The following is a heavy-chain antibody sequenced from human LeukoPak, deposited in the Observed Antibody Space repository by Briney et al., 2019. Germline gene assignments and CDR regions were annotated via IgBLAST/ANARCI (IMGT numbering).Heavy chain of an antibody. J-gene: IGHJ4*02. Sequence: GGSLRLSCAASGFTFSSYSMNWIRQAPGKGLEWVSSISSSTSYIYYADSVKGRFTISKDNAKNSLYLQMNSLRAEDTAVYYCARTGGSTVSHSDYWGQGTLVTVSS. V-gene: IGHV3-21*01. D-gene: IGHD4-17*01. CDR1: GFTFSSYS. CDR2: ISSSTSYI. CDR3: ARTGGSTVSHSDY.